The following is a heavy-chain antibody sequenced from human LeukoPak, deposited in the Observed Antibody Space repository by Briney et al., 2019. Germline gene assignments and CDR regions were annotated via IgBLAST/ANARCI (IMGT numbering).Heavy chain of an antibody. CDR3: ASSAGIVGATMDEDAFDI. CDR1: GYTFTGYY. Sequence: ASVKVSCKASGYTFTGYYMHWVRQAPGQGFEWMGWINPNSGGTNYAQKFQGWVTMTRDTSISTAYMELSRLRSDDTAVYYCASSAGIVGATMDEDAFDIWGQGTMVTVSS. CDR2: INPNSGGT. J-gene: IGHJ3*02. V-gene: IGHV1-2*04. D-gene: IGHD1-26*01.